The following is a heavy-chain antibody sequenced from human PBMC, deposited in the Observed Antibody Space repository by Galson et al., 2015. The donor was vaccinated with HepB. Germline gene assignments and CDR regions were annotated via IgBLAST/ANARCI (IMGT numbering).Heavy chain of an antibody. CDR3: ARLGNAGGSWYWFDP. V-gene: IGHV1-46*03. D-gene: IGHD6-13*01. Sequence: SVKVSCKASGYTFTSYYMHWVRQAPGQGLEWMGIINPSGGSTSYAQKFQGRVTMTRDTSTSTVYMELSSLRSEDTAVYYCARLGNAGGSWYWFDPWGQGTLVTVSS. J-gene: IGHJ5*02. CDR1: GYTFTSYY. CDR2: INPSGGST.